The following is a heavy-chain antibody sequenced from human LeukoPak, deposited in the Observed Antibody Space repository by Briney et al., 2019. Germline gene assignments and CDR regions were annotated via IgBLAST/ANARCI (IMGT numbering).Heavy chain of an antibody. D-gene: IGHD2-2*02. J-gene: IGHJ5*02. V-gene: IGHV4-34*01. Sequence: SETLSLTCTVSGGSISSYYWSWIRQPAGKGLEWIGEINHSGSTNYNPSLKSRVTISVDTSKNQFSLKLSSVTAADTAVYYCARGLIIVVVPAAIGRRFDPWGQGTLVTVSS. CDR3: ARGLIIVVVPAAIGRRFDP. CDR2: INHSGST. CDR1: GGSISSYY.